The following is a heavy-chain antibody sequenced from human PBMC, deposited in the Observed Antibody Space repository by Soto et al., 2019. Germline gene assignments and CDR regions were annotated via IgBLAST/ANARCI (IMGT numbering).Heavy chain of an antibody. CDR2: ISGSGGST. CDR1: GFTVSSHY. Sequence: GESLKISCAASGFTVSSHYMNWVRQAPGKGLEWVSAISGSGGSTYYADSVKGRFTISRDNSKNTLYLQMNSLRAEDTAVYYCAKATLRFLEWLAKDYYYYYYMDVWGKGTTVTVSS. D-gene: IGHD3-3*01. V-gene: IGHV3-23*01. J-gene: IGHJ6*03. CDR3: AKATLRFLEWLAKDYYYYYYMDV.